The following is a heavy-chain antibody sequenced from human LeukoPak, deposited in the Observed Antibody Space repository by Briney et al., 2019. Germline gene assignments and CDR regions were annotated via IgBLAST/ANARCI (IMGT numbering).Heavy chain of an antibody. V-gene: IGHV4-38-2*02. CDR3: ARDVCSSSVNCYAASNY. J-gene: IGHJ4*02. D-gene: IGHD3-22*01. CDR2: IYQSET. Sequence: SETLSLTCTVSGYSITTGYYWGWIRQPPGKGLEWIGNIYQSETYYNPSLKSRVTISVDTSRNQFSLKLSSVTAADTAVYYCARDVCSSSVNCYAASNYWGQGTPVTVSS. CDR1: GYSITTGYY.